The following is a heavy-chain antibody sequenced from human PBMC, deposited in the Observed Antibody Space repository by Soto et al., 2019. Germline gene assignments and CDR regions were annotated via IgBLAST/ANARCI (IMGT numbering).Heavy chain of an antibody. Sequence: QVQLVQSGAEEKKPGSSVRVACKTSGDIFNRYTISWVRQAPGLGLEWMGRIIPVVGGPNYAEKFRGRVTITADKATTSVYLEVRSLRSDDTATYYCARAEGGGGSWYAAWGQGTLVTVSS. CDR2: IIPVVGGP. J-gene: IGHJ5*02. D-gene: IGHD2-21*01. CDR3: ARAEGGGGSWYAA. V-gene: IGHV1-69*02. CDR1: GDIFNRYT.